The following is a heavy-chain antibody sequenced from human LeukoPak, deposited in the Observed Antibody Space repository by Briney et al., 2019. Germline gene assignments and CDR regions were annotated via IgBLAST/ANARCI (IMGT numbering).Heavy chain of an antibody. CDR1: GFTFSSYA. CDR3: VKLGYCSSTSCRYPTDY. Sequence: GGSLRLSCAASGFTFSSYAMSWVRQAPGKGLEWVSVIYSGGSTYYADSVKGRFTISRDNSKNTLYLQMSSLRAEDTAVYYCVKLGYCSSTSCRYPTDYWGQGTLVTVSS. V-gene: IGHV3-66*02. J-gene: IGHJ4*02. CDR2: IYSGGST. D-gene: IGHD2-2*01.